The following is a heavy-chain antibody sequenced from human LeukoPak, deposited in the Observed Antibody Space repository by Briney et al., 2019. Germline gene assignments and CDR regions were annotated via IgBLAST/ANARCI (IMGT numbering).Heavy chain of an antibody. Sequence: GASVKDSCKASGYTFSSYPMLWVRQAPGQRLEWMGWIKGGNGNTEYSQKFQGRVTITRDTSASTAYMELSSLRSEDTAVYYCARDLMIRGDEDYWGQGTLVTVSS. J-gene: IGHJ4*02. CDR3: ARDLMIRGDEDY. CDR1: GYTFSSYP. D-gene: IGHD3-10*01. CDR2: IKGGNGNT. V-gene: IGHV1-3*01.